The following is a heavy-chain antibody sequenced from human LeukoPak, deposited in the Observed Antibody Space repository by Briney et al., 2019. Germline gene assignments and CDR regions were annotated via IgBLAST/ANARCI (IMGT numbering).Heavy chain of an antibody. CDR2: INTDGNTR. Sequence: GGSLRLSCAPSGFTFSTSWMHWVRQAPGKGLVWVSRINTDGNTRDYADSVKGRFTISRDNAKNTLYLQMNSLRAEDTAVYYCVRDMGYYDKVWGQGTLVTVSS. CDR3: VRDMGYYDKV. J-gene: IGHJ4*02. D-gene: IGHD3-22*01. V-gene: IGHV3-74*01. CDR1: GFTFSTSW.